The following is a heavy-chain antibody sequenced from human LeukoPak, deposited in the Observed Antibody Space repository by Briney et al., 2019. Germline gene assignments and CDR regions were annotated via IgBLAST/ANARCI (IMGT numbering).Heavy chain of an antibody. J-gene: IGHJ6*03. D-gene: IGHD3-10*01. CDR1: GGSISIYY. CDR2: IFTSGIT. Sequence: SETLSLTCTVSGGSISIYYWNWVRQPAGRGLEWIGRIFTSGITNYDPSLKSRVTMSVDTSKNQFSLNLSSVTAADTAVYYCARESSGNYYNPLGYMDVWGKGTTVTVSS. V-gene: IGHV4-4*07. CDR3: ARESSGNYYNPLGYMDV.